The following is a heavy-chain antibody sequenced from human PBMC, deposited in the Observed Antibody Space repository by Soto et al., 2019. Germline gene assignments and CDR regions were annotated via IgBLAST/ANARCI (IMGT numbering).Heavy chain of an antibody. V-gene: IGHV3-30-3*01. CDR3: AESVSRHYYDSSGYYPPSYYYYGMDV. D-gene: IGHD3-22*01. CDR1: GFTFSSYA. Sequence: QVQLVESGGGVVQPGRSLRLSCAASGFTFSSYAMHWVRQAPGKGLEWVAVISYDGSNKYYADSVKGRFTISRDNSKNTLYLQMNSLRAEDTAVYYCAESVSRHYYDSSGYYPPSYYYYGMDVWGQGTTVTVSS. CDR2: ISYDGSNK. J-gene: IGHJ6*02.